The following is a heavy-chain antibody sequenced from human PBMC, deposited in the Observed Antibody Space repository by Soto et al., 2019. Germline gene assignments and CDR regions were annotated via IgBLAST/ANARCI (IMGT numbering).Heavy chain of an antibody. Sequence: QVQLVQSGAEVKKPGSSVKVSCKASGGTFSSYTISWVRQAPGQGLEWMGRIIPILGIANYAQKFQGRVTITADKSRSTAYMGLRSLRSEDAAVYYCATHIVGATWFDPWGQGTLVTVSS. V-gene: IGHV1-69*02. CDR2: IIPILGIA. CDR3: ATHIVGATWFDP. J-gene: IGHJ5*02. D-gene: IGHD1-26*01. CDR1: GGTFSSYT.